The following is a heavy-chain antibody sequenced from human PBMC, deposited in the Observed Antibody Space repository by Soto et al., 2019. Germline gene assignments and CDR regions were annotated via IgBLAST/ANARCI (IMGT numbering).Heavy chain of an antibody. V-gene: IGHV3-23*01. Sequence: GGSLRLSCAASGFTFSNYAMSWVRQAPGKGLEWVSSIRGSDGRIYYADSVKGRFTNSRDNSKATLYLQMNSLTAEDTCIYYCAKVGDLKRWLEHCDYWGQGTLVTVSS. CDR1: GFTFSNYA. D-gene: IGHD6-19*01. J-gene: IGHJ4*02. CDR2: IRGSDGRI. CDR3: AKVGDLKRWLEHCDY.